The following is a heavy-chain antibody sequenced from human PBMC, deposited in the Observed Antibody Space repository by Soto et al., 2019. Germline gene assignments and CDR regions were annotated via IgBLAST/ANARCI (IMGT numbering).Heavy chain of an antibody. CDR3: GRCSSTSCHLGADS. V-gene: IGHV3-30-3*01. CDR1: GFTLSSYA. D-gene: IGHD2-2*01. Sequence: QVQLVESGGGVVQPGRSLRLSCAASGFTLSSYALHWVRQAPGRGLEWVALISFDGNNKYYANSVKGRFTISRDNSKNTLYLPMSSLRAEDTAVYYCGRCSSTSCHLGADSWGQGTLVTVSS. CDR2: ISFDGNNK. J-gene: IGHJ4*02.